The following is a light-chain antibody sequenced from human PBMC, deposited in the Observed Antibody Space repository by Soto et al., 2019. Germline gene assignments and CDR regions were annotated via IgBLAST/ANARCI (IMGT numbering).Light chain of an antibody. CDR2: SNN. CDR1: SSNIGSNT. V-gene: IGLV1-44*01. CDR3: AAWDDSLNAL. J-gene: IGLJ2*01. Sequence: QSVLTQPPSASGTPGQRVTISCSGSSSNIGSNTVNWYQQLPGTAPKLLIYSNNQRPSGVPDRFSGSKSGISASLAISGLQSEDEADYYCAAWDDSLNALFGGGTQLTVL.